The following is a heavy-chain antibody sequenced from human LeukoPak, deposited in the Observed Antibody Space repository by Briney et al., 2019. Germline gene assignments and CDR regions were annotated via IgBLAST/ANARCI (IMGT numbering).Heavy chain of an antibody. CDR1: GYTFTSYY. V-gene: IGHV1-46*01. Sequence: ASVKVSCKASGYTFTSYYMHWVRQAPGQGLEWMGIINPSGSSTSYEQKYQGRVNMSRDTSKSTVYMELSSLRSEDTAVYYCARVTTPYYYYYIDVWGKGTTVTVSS. D-gene: IGHD2-15*01. CDR3: ARVTTPYYYYYIDV. CDR2: INPSGSST. J-gene: IGHJ6*03.